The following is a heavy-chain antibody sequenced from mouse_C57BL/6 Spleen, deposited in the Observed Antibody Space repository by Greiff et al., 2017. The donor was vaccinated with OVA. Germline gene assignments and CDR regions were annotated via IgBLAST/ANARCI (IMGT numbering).Heavy chain of an antibody. CDR1: GFTFSDYY. J-gene: IGHJ2*01. Sequence: EVMLVESEGGLVQPGSSMKLSCTASGFTFSDYYMAWVRQVPEKGLEWVANINYDGSSTYYLDSLKSRFIISRDNAKNILYLQMSSLKSEDTATYYCARENGSDYCDYWGQGTTLTVSS. D-gene: IGHD1-1*01. CDR2: INYDGSST. V-gene: IGHV5-16*01. CDR3: ARENGSDYCDY.